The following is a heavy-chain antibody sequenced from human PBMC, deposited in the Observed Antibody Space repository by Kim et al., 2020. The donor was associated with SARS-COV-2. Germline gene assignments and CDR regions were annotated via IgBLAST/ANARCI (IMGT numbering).Heavy chain of an antibody. CDR2: SRNRGSI. V-gene: IGHV3-9*01. CDR3: AKARH. Sequence: SRNRGSIGKADSRKGRITIARENAKNSLYLQMNSLRAEDTALYYCAKARHWGQGTLVTVSS. J-gene: IGHJ4*02.